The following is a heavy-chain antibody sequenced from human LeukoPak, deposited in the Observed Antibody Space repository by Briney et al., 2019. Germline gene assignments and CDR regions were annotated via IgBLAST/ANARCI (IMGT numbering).Heavy chain of an antibody. CDR3: ARGSYSPDFDY. Sequence: PSETLSLTCTVSGGSISSYYWSWIRQPPGKGLEWIGYIYYSGSTNYNPSLKSRVTISVDTSKSQFSLKLSSVTAADTAVYYCARGSYSPDFDYWGQGTLVTVSS. CDR2: IYYSGST. V-gene: IGHV4-59*01. D-gene: IGHD5-18*01. CDR1: GGSISSYY. J-gene: IGHJ4*02.